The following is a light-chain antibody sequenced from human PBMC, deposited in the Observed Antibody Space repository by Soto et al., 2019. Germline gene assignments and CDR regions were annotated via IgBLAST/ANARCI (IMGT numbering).Light chain of an antibody. CDR1: STDIGSYDL. CDR2: EGS. CDR3: CAFSSSSYVI. Sequence: QSVLTQPASVSGSPGQTITISCTGTSTDIGSYDLVSWDQQHTGKVPKLMIYEGSKRPSGVSYRFSASKSGNTASLTISGLPADYEADYYCCAFSSSSYVIFGGGTKVTFL. J-gene: IGLJ2*01. V-gene: IGLV2-23*01.